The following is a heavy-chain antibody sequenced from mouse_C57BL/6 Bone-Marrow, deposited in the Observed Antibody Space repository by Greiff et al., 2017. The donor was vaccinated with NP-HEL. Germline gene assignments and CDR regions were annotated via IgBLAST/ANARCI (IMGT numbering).Heavy chain of an antibody. CDR2: IRLKSDNYAT. CDR3: TEGGPWFAY. Sequence: EVMLVESGGGLVQPGGSMKLSCVASGFTFSNYWMNWVRQSPEKGLEWVAQIRLKSDNYATHYAESVKGRFTISRDDSKSSVYLQMNNLRAEDTGIYYCTEGGPWFAYWGQGTLVTVSA. J-gene: IGHJ3*01. CDR1: GFTFSNYW. V-gene: IGHV6-3*01.